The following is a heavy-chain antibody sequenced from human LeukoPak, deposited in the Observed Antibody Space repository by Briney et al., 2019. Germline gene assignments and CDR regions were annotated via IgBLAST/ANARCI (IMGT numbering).Heavy chain of an antibody. CDR2: ISGSGSTI. Sequence: SGRSLRLSCAASGFTFTNYAMTWVRQAPGKGLEWVSAISGSGSTIYYADSVKGRFTISRDNAKNSLYLQMNSLRAEDTAVYYCARDLAVARRDYYMDVWGKGTTVTISS. D-gene: IGHD6-19*01. J-gene: IGHJ6*03. CDR1: GFTFTNYA. V-gene: IGHV3-11*01. CDR3: ARDLAVARRDYYMDV.